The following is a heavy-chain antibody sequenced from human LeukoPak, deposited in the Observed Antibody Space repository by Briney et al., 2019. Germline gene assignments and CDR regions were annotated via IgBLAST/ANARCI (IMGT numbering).Heavy chain of an antibody. D-gene: IGHD3-3*01. Sequence: SGGSLRLSCAASGFTFTNYGMHWVRQAPGKGLEWVAVISYDGSQSQHAVSVKGRFTISRDNSKNTLYLQMNSLRPEDTAVYYCARAGLNYDFWSGYYYWGQGTLVTVSS. J-gene: IGHJ4*02. CDR3: ARAGLNYDFWSGYYY. CDR2: ISYDGSQS. V-gene: IGHV3-30*05. CDR1: GFTFTNYG.